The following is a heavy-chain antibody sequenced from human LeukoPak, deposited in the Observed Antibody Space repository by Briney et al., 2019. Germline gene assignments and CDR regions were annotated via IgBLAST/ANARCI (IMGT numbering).Heavy chain of an antibody. V-gene: IGHV3-9*01. CDR1: GFTFDDYA. Sequence: GGSLRLSCAASGFTFDDYAMHWVRQAPGKGLEWVSGISWNSGSIGYADSVKGRFTISRDNAKNSLYLQMNSLRAEDTALYYCAKDIFGEYDILTGPSGDFDYWGQGTLVTVSS. CDR3: AKDIFGEYDILTGPSGDFDY. CDR2: ISWNSGSI. D-gene: IGHD3-9*01. J-gene: IGHJ4*02.